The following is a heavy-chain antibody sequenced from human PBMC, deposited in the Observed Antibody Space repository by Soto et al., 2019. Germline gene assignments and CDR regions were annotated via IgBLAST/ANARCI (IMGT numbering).Heavy chain of an antibody. CDR1: GGSISSGDYY. D-gene: IGHD3-22*01. V-gene: IGHV4-30-4*01. CDR3: ARLITMIVVPLPYYGMDV. CDR2: IYYSGST. Sequence: QVQLQESGPGLVKPSQTLSLTCTVSGGSISSGDYYWSWIRQPPGKGLERIGYIYYSGSTYYNPSLKSRVTISVDTSKNQFSLKLRSVTAADTAVYYCARLITMIVVPLPYYGMDVGGQGTTVTVSS. J-gene: IGHJ6*02.